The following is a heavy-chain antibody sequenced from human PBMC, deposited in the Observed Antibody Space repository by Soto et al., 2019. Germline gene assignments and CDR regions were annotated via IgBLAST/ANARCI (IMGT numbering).Heavy chain of an antibody. V-gene: IGHV3-23*01. CDR1: GFTFSSYA. D-gene: IGHD3-22*01. Sequence: EVQLLESGGGLVQPGGSLRLSCTASGFTFSSYAMSWVHQAPGKGLEWVSAISGSGVSTYYADSVKGRFTISRDNSKNTLYLQMTSLRAEDTAVYYCAKVGYYHSSGYYPYWYFDLWGRGTLVTVSS. CDR3: AKVGYYHSSGYYPYWYFDL. J-gene: IGHJ2*01. CDR2: ISGSGVST.